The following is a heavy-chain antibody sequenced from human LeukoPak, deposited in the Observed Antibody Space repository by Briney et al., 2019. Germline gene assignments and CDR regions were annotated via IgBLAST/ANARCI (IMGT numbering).Heavy chain of an antibody. CDR3: ARDLAYCGGECYSGDAFDI. V-gene: IGHV3-30*04. J-gene: IGHJ3*02. D-gene: IGHD2-21*01. CDR2: ISNDGSKK. CDR1: GFTFSSYA. Sequence: QTGGSLRLSCAASGFTFSSYAMHWVRQAPGKGLEWAAVISNDGSKKQYADSVKGRFTISRDNSKNTLYLQMNSLRAEDTDVYYCARDLAYCGGECYSGDAFDIWGQGTMVTVSS.